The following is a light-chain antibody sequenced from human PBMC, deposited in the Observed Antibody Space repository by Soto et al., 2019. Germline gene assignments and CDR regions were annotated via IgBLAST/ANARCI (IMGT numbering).Light chain of an antibody. Sequence: ALTQPRSVSGSPGQSVTISCTGTSSDVGGYNYVSWYQQHPGKAPKLMIYDVSKRPSGVPDRFSGSKSGNTASLTISGLQAEDEADYYCCSHEGSYTYVFGTGTKVTVL. CDR2: DVS. V-gene: IGLV2-11*01. CDR3: CSHEGSYTYV. J-gene: IGLJ1*01. CDR1: SSDVGGYNY.